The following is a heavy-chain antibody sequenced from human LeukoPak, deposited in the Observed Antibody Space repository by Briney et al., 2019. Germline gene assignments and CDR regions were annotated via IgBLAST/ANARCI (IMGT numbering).Heavy chain of an antibody. V-gene: IGHV3-23*01. CDR1: GFTFSSCG. D-gene: IGHD2-2*02. Sequence: GGSLRLSCAASGFTFSSCGMSWVRQAPGKGLEWVSAISGSGGSTYYADSVKGRFTISRDNSKNMVYLRMNSLRVEDTAFYYCAKDLYTSGGILDYWGQGTLVTVSS. J-gene: IGHJ4*02. CDR3: AKDLYTSGGILDY. CDR2: ISGSGGST.